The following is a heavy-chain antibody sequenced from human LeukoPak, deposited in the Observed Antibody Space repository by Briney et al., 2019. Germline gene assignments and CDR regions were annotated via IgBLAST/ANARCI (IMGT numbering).Heavy chain of an antibody. CDR1: GYTFSSYT. Sequence: ASVKVSCKASGYTFSSYTMNWVRQAPGQGLEWMGWINTNTGNPTYAQDYTGRFVFSLDTSVSTTYLQISSLKAEDTAVYYCARDLPYSGSYYQWRYYYYGMDVWGQGTTVTVSS. V-gene: IGHV7-4-1*02. CDR3: ARDLPYSGSYYQWRYYYYGMDV. CDR2: INTNTGNP. J-gene: IGHJ6*02. D-gene: IGHD1-26*01.